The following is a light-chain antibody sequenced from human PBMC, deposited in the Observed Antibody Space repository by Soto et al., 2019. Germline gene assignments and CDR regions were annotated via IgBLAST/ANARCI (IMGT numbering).Light chain of an antibody. Sequence: EIVLTQSPGTLSLSPGERATLSCRASQSVSSNYLAWYQQKPGQAPRLLIYGASSRATGIPDRFSGSGSGTDFTLTLSRLEPEDFAVYYCQQYGSSFTFGPGTKVDIK. V-gene: IGKV3-20*01. J-gene: IGKJ3*01. CDR2: GAS. CDR3: QQYGSSFT. CDR1: QSVSSNY.